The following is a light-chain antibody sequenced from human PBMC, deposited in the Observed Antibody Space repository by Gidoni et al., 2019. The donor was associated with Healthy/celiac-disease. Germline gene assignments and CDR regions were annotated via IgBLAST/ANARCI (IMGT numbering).Light chain of an antibody. CDR3: QQSYSTPRVYT. V-gene: IGKV1-39*01. Sequence: DIQLTQSPSSLSASVGDRVTINCRASQSISSYLNRYQQNPGKAPKLLIYAASSMQSRVPSRFSSSGAGADVSLTISSLQPEDFAAYYCQQSYSTPRVYTFGQGTKLEIK. CDR2: AAS. CDR1: QSISSY. J-gene: IGKJ2*01.